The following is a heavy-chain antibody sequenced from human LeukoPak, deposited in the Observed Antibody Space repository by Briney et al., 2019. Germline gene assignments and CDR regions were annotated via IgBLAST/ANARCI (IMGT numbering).Heavy chain of an antibody. J-gene: IGHJ4*02. D-gene: IGHD3-3*01. CDR3: TTDRFPLYDF. Sequence: VRVSRLGPGFTLSNARMRWVRQAPGKGLDWVGRIKSKTAGGTTDYAAHVKGRFTISRDDSKNTLYLQMNSLKTEDTAVYYCTTDRFPLYDFWSQGTLVTVSS. CDR2: IKSKTAGGTT. V-gene: IGHV3-15*01. CDR1: GFTLSNAR.